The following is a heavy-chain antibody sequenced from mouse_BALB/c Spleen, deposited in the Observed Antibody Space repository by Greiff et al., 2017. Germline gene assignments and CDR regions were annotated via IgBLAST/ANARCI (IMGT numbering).Heavy chain of an antibody. J-gene: IGHJ2*01. D-gene: IGHD1-1*01. CDR1: GYTFTSYW. V-gene: IGHV1S127*01. CDR3: TRPLLRGSSHYFDY. CDR2: IDPSDSYT. Sequence: QVQLQQSGAELVKPGASVKMSCKASGYTFTSYWMHWVKQRPGQGLEWIGVIDPSDSYTSYNQKFKGKATLTVDTSSSTAYMQLSSLTSEDSAVYYCTRPLLRGSSHYFDYWGQGTTLTVSS.